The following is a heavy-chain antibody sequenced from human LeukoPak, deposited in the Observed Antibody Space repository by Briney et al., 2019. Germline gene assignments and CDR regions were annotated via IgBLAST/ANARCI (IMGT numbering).Heavy chain of an antibody. CDR3: AELGITMIGGV. D-gene: IGHD3-10*02. V-gene: IGHV3-23*01. CDR1: GFTFSNYA. J-gene: IGHJ6*04. CDR2: ISGSGGST. Sequence: GGSLRLSCAASGFTFSNYAMNWVRQAPGKGLEWVSAISGSGGSTYYADSVKGRFTISRDNAKNTLYLQMNSLRAEDTAVYYCAELGITMIGGVWGKGTTVTISS.